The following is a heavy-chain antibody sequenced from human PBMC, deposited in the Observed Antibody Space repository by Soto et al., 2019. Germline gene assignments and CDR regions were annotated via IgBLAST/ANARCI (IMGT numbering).Heavy chain of an antibody. D-gene: IGHD3-10*01. Sequence: LSLTCTVSGGSISSSSYYWGWIRQPPGKGLEWIGSIYYSGSTYYNPFLKSRVTISVDTSKNQFSLKLSSVTAADTAVYYCAGGYGSGSYSASYVYWGQGTLVTVSS. V-gene: IGHV4-39*07. CDR1: GGSISSSSYY. CDR3: AGGYGSGSYSASYVY. J-gene: IGHJ4*02. CDR2: IYYSGST.